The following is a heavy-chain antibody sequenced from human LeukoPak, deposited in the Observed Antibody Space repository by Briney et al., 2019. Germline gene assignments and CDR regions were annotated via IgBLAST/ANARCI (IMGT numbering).Heavy chain of an antibody. CDR1: GGTFSSYA. CDR2: IIPIFGTA. V-gene: IGHV1-69*13. Sequence: SVKVSCKASGGTFSSYAISWVRQAPGQGLEWMGGIIPIFGTANYAQKFQGRVTITADESTSTAYVELRSLRSEDTAVYYCARDRSSGWTKRFDYWGQGTLVTVSS. J-gene: IGHJ4*02. D-gene: IGHD6-25*01. CDR3: ARDRSSGWTKRFDY.